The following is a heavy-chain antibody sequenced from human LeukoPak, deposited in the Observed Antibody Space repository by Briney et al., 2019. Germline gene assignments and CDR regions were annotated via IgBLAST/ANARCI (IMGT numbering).Heavy chain of an antibody. CDR1: GFTFSSYG. D-gene: IGHD5-18*01. CDR3: AKDKSGGYSYGGFDY. Sequence: GGSLRLSCAASGFTFSSYGMHWVRQAPGKGLEWVAVISYDGSNKYYADSVKCRFTISRDNSKNTLYLQMNSLRAEDTAVYYCAKDKSGGYSYGGFDYWGQGTLVTVSS. J-gene: IGHJ4*02. V-gene: IGHV3-30*18. CDR2: ISYDGSNK.